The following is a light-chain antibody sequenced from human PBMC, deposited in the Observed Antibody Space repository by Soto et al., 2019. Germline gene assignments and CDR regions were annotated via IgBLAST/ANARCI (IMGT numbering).Light chain of an antibody. CDR1: SSDIGGYNY. Sequence: QSVLTQPASVSGSPGQSITISCTGTSSDIGGYNYVSWYQQHPGKAPKVVIYEVSNRPLGVSNRFSGSKSGNTASLTISGLQAEDEADCYCSSYTSSSTEVFGTGTKLTVL. CDR3: SSYTSSSTEV. V-gene: IGLV2-14*01. J-gene: IGLJ1*01. CDR2: EVS.